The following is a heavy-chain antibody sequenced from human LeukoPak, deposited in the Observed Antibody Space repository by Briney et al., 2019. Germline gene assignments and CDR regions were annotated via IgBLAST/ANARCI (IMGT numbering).Heavy chain of an antibody. D-gene: IGHD3-16*01. V-gene: IGHV1-18*01. CDR1: GYTFTSYG. CDR2: ISAYNGNT. CDR3: ARDVGRSYDLDY. J-gene: IGHJ4*02. Sequence: ASVKVSCKASGYTFTSYGISWERQAPGQGLEWMGWISAYNGNTDYAQSLQGRVTMTIDTSTSTVYMELRSLRSDDTAVYYCARDVGRSYDLDYWGQGTLVTVSS.